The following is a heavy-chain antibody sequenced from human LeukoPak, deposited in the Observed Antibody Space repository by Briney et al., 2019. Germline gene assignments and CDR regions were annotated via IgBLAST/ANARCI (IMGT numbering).Heavy chain of an antibody. J-gene: IGHJ4*02. CDR1: GFTVSSNY. V-gene: IGHV3-66*01. CDR3: AKDPRRWLDMGYFAY. D-gene: IGHD5-24*01. CDR2: IYSGGST. Sequence: GWSLRLSCAASGFTVSSNYMSWVRQAPGKGLACVSVIYSGGSTYYADSGKGGFTISRDNSKNTVYLQMTSLRSEDTAVYYWAKDPRRWLDMGYFAYWGQGTLVTVSS.